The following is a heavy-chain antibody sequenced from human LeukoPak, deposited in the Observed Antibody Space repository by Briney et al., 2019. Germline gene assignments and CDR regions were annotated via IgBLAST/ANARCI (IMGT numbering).Heavy chain of an antibody. D-gene: IGHD6-19*01. J-gene: IGHJ3*02. CDR2: ISVSGSHL. CDR3: ARDRGTALANDAFDI. Sequence: PGGSLRLSCAASGFTFSNYVMNWVRQAPGKGLEWVSSISVSGSHLYYADSVRGRFTISRDNAKNSLYLQMNSLRAEGTAVYYCARDRGTALANDAFDIWGQGTMVTVSS. V-gene: IGHV3-21*01. CDR1: GFTFSNYV.